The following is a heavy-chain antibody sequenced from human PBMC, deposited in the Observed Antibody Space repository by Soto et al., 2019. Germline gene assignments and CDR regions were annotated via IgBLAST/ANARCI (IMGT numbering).Heavy chain of an antibody. CDR3: AKVRQEDFWSGSDAFDI. V-gene: IGHV3-23*01. CDR1: GFTFSSYA. J-gene: IGHJ3*02. Sequence: EVQLLESGGGLVQPGGSLRLSCAASGFTFSSYAMSWVRQAPGKGLEWVSAISGSGGSTYYADSVKGRFTISRDNSKNTLYLQMNSLRAEDTAVNYCAKVRQEDFWSGSDAFDIWGQGTMVTVSS. D-gene: IGHD3-3*01. CDR2: ISGSGGST.